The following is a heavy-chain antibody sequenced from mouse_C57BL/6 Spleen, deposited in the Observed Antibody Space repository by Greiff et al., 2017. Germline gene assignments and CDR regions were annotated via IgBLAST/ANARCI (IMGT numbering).Heavy chain of an antibody. CDR2: IRNKANNHAT. D-gene: IGHD4-1*01. J-gene: IGHJ3*01. CDR3: TRPGSKKAWFAY. CDR1: GFTFSDAW. V-gene: IGHV6-6*01. Sequence: EVKVEESGGGLVQPGGSMKLSCAASGFTFSDAWMDWVRQSPEKGLEWVAEIRNKANNHATYYAESVKGRFTISRDDSKSSVYLQMNSLRAEDTGIYYCTRPGSKKAWFAYWGQGTLVTVSA.